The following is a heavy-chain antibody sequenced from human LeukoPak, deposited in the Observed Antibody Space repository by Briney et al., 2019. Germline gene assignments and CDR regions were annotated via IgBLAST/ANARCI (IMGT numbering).Heavy chain of an antibody. J-gene: IGHJ4*02. V-gene: IGHV3-30*04. Sequence: RGSLRLSCAASGFSFRSYAMYWVRQAPGKGLEWVTVISYDGSNKYYADFVKGRFTISRDNSKSTQYLQMNSLRAEDTAVYYCARGGGHSYGYFDDWGQGTLVTVSS. D-gene: IGHD5-18*01. CDR3: ARGGGHSYGYFDD. CDR2: ISYDGSNK. CDR1: GFSFRSYA.